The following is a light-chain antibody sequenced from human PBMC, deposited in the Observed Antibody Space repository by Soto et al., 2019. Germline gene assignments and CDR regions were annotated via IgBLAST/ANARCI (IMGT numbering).Light chain of an antibody. V-gene: IGKV1-39*01. CDR2: DAS. CDR3: QQSYSTPYT. J-gene: IGKJ2*01. CDR1: QSISSY. Sequence: DIQMTQSPSSLYASVGDRVTLTCRASQSISSYLNWYQQKPGKAPKILIYDASSLQSGVPSRFSGSGSGTDFTLTISSLQPEDFATYSCQQSYSTPYTFGQGNKLEIK.